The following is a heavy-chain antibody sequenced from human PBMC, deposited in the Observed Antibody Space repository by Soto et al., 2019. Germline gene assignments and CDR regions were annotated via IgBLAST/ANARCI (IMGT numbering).Heavy chain of an antibody. CDR3: ARTSWFDP. Sequence: ASVKVSCKASGYTFTGYYMHWVRQAPGQGLEWMGWINPNSGGTNYAQKFQGRVTMTRDTSINTAYMELSNLRSDDAAVYYCARTSWFDPWGQGTLVTVSS. J-gene: IGHJ5*02. CDR2: INPNSGGT. CDR1: GYTFTGYY. V-gene: IGHV1-2*02.